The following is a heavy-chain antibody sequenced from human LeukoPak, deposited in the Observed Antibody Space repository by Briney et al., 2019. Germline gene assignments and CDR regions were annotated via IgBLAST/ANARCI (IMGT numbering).Heavy chain of an antibody. CDR3: AKDDFWSGDPYYYYYYMDV. CDR2: ISGSSSTI. J-gene: IGHJ6*03. CDR1: GFTFSSYA. V-gene: IGHV3-23*01. Sequence: GGSLRLSCAASGFTFSSYAMSWVRQAPGKGLEWVSAISGSSSTIYYADSVKGRFTISRDNAKNSLYLQMNSLRAEDTAVYYCAKDDFWSGDPYYYYYYMDVWGKGTTVTVSS. D-gene: IGHD3-3*01.